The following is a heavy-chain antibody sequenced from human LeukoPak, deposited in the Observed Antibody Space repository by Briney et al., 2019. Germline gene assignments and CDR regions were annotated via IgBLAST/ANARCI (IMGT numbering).Heavy chain of an antibody. J-gene: IGHJ4*02. CDR1: GFTFSSYW. CDR2: INSDGSST. D-gene: IGHD3-3*01. Sequence: GGSLRLSCAASGFTFSSYWMHWVRQAPGKGLVWVSRINSDGSSTSHADSVKGRFTISRDNAKNTLYLQMNSLRAEDTAVYYCARPNYDFWSGYNYYFDYWGQGTLVTVSS. V-gene: IGHV3-74*01. CDR3: ARPNYDFWSGYNYYFDY.